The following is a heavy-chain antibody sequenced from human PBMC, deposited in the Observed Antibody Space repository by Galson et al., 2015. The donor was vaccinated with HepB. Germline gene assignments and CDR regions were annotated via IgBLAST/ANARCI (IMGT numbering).Heavy chain of an antibody. CDR3: ARGLRAYYDFWSGYGGKPNWFDP. V-gene: IGHV3-21*01. Sequence: SLRLSCAASGFTFSSYSMNWVRQAPGKGLEWVSSISSSSSYIYYADSVKGRFTISRDNAKNSLYLQMNCLRAEDTAVYYCARGLRAYYDFWSGYGGKPNWFDPWGQGTLVTVSS. J-gene: IGHJ5*02. CDR1: GFTFSSYS. D-gene: IGHD3-3*01. CDR2: ISSSSSYI.